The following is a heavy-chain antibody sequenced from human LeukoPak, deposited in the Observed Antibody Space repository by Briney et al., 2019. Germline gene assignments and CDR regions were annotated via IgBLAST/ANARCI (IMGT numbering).Heavy chain of an antibody. J-gene: IGHJ4*02. V-gene: IGHV4-39*07. CDR1: GGSISSSSYY. CDR3: ARVGHCGGDCYYFDY. CDR2: IYYSGST. D-gene: IGHD2-21*02. Sequence: SETLSLTCTVSGGSISSSSYYWGWIRQPPGKGLEWIGSIYYSGSTYYNPSLKSRVTISVDTSKNQFSLKLNSVTAADTAVYYCARVGHCGGDCYYFDYWGQGTLVTVSS.